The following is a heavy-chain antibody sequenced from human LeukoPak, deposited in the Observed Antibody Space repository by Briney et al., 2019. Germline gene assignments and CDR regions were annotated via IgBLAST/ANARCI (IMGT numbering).Heavy chain of an antibody. CDR2: ISAYNGNT. V-gene: IGHV1-18*01. Sequence: ASVKVSCKASGYTFTSYGISWVRQAPGQGLEWMGWISAYNGNTNYAQKLQGRVTMTTDTSTSTAYMELRSLRSDDTAVYYFARVNDFLSGYHHYDAFDIWGQGTMVTVSS. D-gene: IGHD3-3*01. CDR3: ARVNDFLSGYHHYDAFDI. J-gene: IGHJ3*02. CDR1: GYTFTSYG.